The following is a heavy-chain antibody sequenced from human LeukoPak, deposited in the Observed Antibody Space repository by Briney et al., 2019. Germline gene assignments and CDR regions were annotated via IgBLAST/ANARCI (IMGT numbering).Heavy chain of an antibody. CDR2: IIPVLGTT. CDR3: ATSGGDYYYYSLDV. CDR1: GGTFSRYA. Sequence: SVKVSCKASGGTFSRYAISWVRQAPGQGLEWMGGIIPVLGTTNYAQTFQNKVTITADESTSTTYMELSSLTSEDTAVYYCATSGGDYYYYSLDVWGKGTTVTVSS. V-gene: IGHV1-69*13. J-gene: IGHJ6*03. D-gene: IGHD3-10*01.